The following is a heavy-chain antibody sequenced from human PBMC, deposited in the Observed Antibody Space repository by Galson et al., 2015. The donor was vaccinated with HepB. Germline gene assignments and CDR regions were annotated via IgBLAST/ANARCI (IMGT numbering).Heavy chain of an antibody. CDR3: ARDVPDILTGPSALDI. V-gene: IGHV1-18*01. Sequence: SVKVSCKASGYTFTSYGISWVRQAPGQGLEWMGWISAYNGNTNYAQKLQGRVTMTTDTSTSTAYMELRSLRSDDTAVYYCARDVPDILTGPSALDIWGQGTMVTVSS. CDR2: ISAYNGNT. J-gene: IGHJ3*02. D-gene: IGHD3-9*01. CDR1: GYTFTSYG.